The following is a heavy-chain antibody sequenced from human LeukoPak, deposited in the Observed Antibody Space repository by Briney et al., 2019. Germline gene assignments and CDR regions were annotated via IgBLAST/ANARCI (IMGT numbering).Heavy chain of an antibody. CDR1: GGSFSGYY. CDR3: ARVRARIAARKVFDY. CDR2: INHSGST. Sequence: SETLSLTCAVYGGSFSGYYWSWIRQPPGKGLEWIGEINHSGSTNYNPSLKSRVTISVDTSKNQFSLKLSSVTAADTAVYYCARVRARIAARKVFDYRGQGTLVTVSS. V-gene: IGHV4-34*01. D-gene: IGHD6-6*01. J-gene: IGHJ4*02.